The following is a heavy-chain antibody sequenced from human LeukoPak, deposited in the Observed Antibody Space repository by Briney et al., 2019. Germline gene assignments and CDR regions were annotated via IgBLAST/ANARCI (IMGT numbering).Heavy chain of an antibody. D-gene: IGHD1-26*01. CDR3: ARDLGGSYYGMDV. CDR2: IWYDGSNK. J-gene: IGHJ6*02. V-gene: IGHV3-33*01. Sequence: GGSLRLSCAASGFTFSGYGMPWVRQAPGKGLEWVAVIWYDGSNKYYANSVKGRFTISRDNSKNTLYLQMNSLRAEDTAVYYCARDLGGSYYGMDVWGQGTTVTVSS. CDR1: GFTFSGYG.